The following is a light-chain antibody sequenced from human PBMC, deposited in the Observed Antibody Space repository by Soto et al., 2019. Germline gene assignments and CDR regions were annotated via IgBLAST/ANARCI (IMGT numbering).Light chain of an antibody. CDR3: SSYTNSSTTPWV. Sequence: QSALTQPASVSGSPGQSITISCTGTSSDIGGYESVSWYQEHPGKAPKLIIYEVSDRPSGVSNRFSGSRSANTASLTISGLQAEDEDYYDCSSYTNSSTTPWVFGTGTTLTVL. CDR1: SSDIGGYES. V-gene: IGLV2-14*01. J-gene: IGLJ1*01. CDR2: EVS.